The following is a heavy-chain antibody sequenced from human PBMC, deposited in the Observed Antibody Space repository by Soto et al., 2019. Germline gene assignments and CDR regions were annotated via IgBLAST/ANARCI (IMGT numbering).Heavy chain of an antibody. V-gene: IGHV4-59*01. CDR1: GGSISSYY. D-gene: IGHD2-15*01. CDR3: ARDNLVVVAANQRWFDP. J-gene: IGHJ5*02. CDR2: IYYSGST. Sequence: PSETLSLTCTVSGGSISSYYWSWIRQPPGKGLEWIGYIYYSGSTNYNPSLKSRVTISVDTSKNQSSLKLSSVTAADTAVYYCARDNLVVVAANQRWFDPWGQGTLVTSPQ.